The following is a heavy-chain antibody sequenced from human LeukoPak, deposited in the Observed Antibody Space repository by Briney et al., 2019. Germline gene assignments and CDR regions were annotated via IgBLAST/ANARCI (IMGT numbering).Heavy chain of an antibody. CDR2: ICSTGVT. CDR1: GFTLSNYD. D-gene: IGHD2-2*01. CDR3: ARDRRSPTNYYYYGMDV. J-gene: IGHJ6*02. V-gene: IGHV3-13*01. Sequence: WGSLRLSCAASGFTLSNYDMNWVRQATGKGLEWVSDICSTGVTYYEDSVKSRFTISRENANDSFYLQMNNLRAGVTAVYYCARDRRSPTNYYYYGMDVWGQGTTVTVSS.